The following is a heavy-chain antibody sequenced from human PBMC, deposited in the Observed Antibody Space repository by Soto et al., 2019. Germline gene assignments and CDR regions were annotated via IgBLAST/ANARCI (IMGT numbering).Heavy chain of an antibody. CDR1: GGSISSGGYY. CDR3: ARDPYYYDSSGYPENWFDP. CDR2: IYYSGST. J-gene: IGHJ5*02. Sequence: SETLSLTCTVSGGSISSGGYYWSWIRQHPGKGLEWIGYIYYSGSTYYNPSLKSRVTISVDTSKNQFSLKLSSVTAADTAVYYCARDPYYYDSSGYPENWFDPWGQGTLVTVSS. V-gene: IGHV4-31*03. D-gene: IGHD3-22*01.